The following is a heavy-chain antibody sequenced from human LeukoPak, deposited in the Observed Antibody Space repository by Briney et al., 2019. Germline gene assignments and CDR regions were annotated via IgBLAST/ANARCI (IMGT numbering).Heavy chain of an antibody. CDR1: GFTFRSHA. CDR2: IYENGGTT. Sequence: GGSLRLPCVGSGFTFRSHAMSWVRQAPEKGLEFVSGIYENGGTTYYADSVKGRFSISRDNSKNTLYLQMDSLRGEDTAVYYCAKDFRIGYSAHFDYWGQGALVTVSS. V-gene: IGHV3-23*01. J-gene: IGHJ4*02. D-gene: IGHD2-21*01. CDR3: AKDFRIGYSAHFDY.